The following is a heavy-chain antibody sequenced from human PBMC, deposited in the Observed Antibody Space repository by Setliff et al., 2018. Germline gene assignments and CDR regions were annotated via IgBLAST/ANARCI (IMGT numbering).Heavy chain of an antibody. J-gene: IGHJ4*02. CDR1: GYTFTGYY. CDR3: AKDLGNTYGRENFFDS. CDR2: INPNSGGT. D-gene: IGHD5-18*01. V-gene: IGHV1-2*04. Sequence: ASVKVSCKASGYTFTGYYMHWVRQAPGQGLEWMGWINPNSGGTNYAQKFQGWVTMTRDTSISTAYMELSRLRSDDTAVYYCAKDLGNTYGRENFFDSWGQGTLVTVSS.